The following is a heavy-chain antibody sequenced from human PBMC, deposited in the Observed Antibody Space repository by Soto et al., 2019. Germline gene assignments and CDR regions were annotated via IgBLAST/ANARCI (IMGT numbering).Heavy chain of an antibody. D-gene: IGHD3-3*01. V-gene: IGHV4-31*03. CDR3: AREVTIFGVEGDYYGMDV. CDR2: IYYSGST. CDR1: GGSISSGGYS. J-gene: IGHJ6*02. Sequence: QVQLQESGPGLVKPSQTLSLTCTVSGGSISSGGYSWSWIRQHPGKGLEWIGYIYYSGSTYYNPSLKSRVTISVDTSKNQFSLKLSSVTAADTAVYYCAREVTIFGVEGDYYGMDVWGQGTTVTVSS.